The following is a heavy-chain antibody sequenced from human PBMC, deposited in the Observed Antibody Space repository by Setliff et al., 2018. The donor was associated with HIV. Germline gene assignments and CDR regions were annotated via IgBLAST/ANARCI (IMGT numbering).Heavy chain of an antibody. D-gene: IGHD2-15*01. V-gene: IGHV3-23*01. Sequence: PGGSLRLSCVASGFTFTSYAMTWVRQAPGKGLEWVSTISGSGNNTYYADSVKGRFTTSRDNFTNTLFLQMNSLTAEDTAVYYCARGPIDGSRYFDYWGQGTLVTVSS. CDR1: GFTFTSYA. CDR3: ARGPIDGSRYFDY. J-gene: IGHJ4*02. CDR2: ISGSGNNT.